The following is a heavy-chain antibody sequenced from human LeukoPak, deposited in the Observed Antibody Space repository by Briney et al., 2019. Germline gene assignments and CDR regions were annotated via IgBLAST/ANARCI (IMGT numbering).Heavy chain of an antibody. CDR2: ISGGGVTT. J-gene: IGHJ6*02. V-gene: IGHV3-23*01. Sequence: GSLRLSCVGSGFTSIAYALTWARQAPGKGLEWVSGISGGGVTTYYADSVKGRFTISRDNSKNTLYLQMNSLRADGTAIYYCARNQQLGGHSYYYYGMDVWGQGTTVTVSS. D-gene: IGHD3-16*01. CDR3: ARNQQLGGHSYYYYGMDV. CDR1: GFTSIAYA.